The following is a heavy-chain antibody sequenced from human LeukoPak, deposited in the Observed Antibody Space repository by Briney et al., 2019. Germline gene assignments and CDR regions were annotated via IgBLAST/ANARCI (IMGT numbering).Heavy chain of an antibody. D-gene: IGHD3-3*01. Sequence: SLRLSCAASGFTFDDYAMHWVRQAPGKGLEWVSGISWNSGSIGYADSVKGRFTISRDNAKNSLYPQMNSLRAEDTALYYCAKDTSGGYRNYDFWSGYYGYLDYWGQGTLVTVSS. J-gene: IGHJ4*02. V-gene: IGHV3-9*01. CDR3: AKDTSGGYRNYDFWSGYYGYLDY. CDR2: ISWNSGSI. CDR1: GFTFDDYA.